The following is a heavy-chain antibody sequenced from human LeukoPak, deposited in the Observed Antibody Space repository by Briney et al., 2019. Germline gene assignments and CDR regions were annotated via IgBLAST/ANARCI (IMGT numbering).Heavy chain of an antibody. J-gene: IGHJ4*02. V-gene: IGHV3-48*03. CDR2: ISSSGSTI. Sequence: GGSLRLSCAASGFTFSSYEMNWVRQAPGKGLEWVSYISSSGSTIYYGDSVKGRFTISRDNAKNSLYLQMNSLRAEDTAVYYCAREPGYSYGQYDYWGQGTLVTVSS. D-gene: IGHD5-18*01. CDR1: GFTFSSYE. CDR3: AREPGYSYGQYDY.